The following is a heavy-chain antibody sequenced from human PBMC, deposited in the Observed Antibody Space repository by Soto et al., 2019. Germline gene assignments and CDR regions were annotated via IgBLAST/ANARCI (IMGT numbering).Heavy chain of an antibody. V-gene: IGHV3-30-3*01. Sequence: QVQLVESGGGVVQPGRSLRLSCAPSGFTFSNYAMHWVRQAPGKGLEWVAVISYDGSNKYYADSVKGRFTISRDNSKNTLYLQMNSPRAEDTAVYYCARDKRDLRFLEWSYYFDYWGQGTLVTVSS. CDR3: ARDKRDLRFLEWSYYFDY. J-gene: IGHJ4*02. CDR2: ISYDGSNK. CDR1: GFTFSNYA. D-gene: IGHD3-3*01.